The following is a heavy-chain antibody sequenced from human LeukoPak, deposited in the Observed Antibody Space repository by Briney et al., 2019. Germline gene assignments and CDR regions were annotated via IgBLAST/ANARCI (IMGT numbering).Heavy chain of an antibody. V-gene: IGHV3-15*07. CDR2: IKRKTEGGTT. D-gene: IGHD7-27*01. CDR1: GFTFSDAW. J-gene: IGHJ4*02. Sequence: PGGSLRLSCAASGFTFSDAWMNWVRQAPGKGLEWVGRIKRKTEGGTTDYAAPVKGRFTISRDDSNNTLYLRMNSLKTEDTAVYYCTTGNWGPYWGQGTLVTVSS. CDR3: TTGNWGPY.